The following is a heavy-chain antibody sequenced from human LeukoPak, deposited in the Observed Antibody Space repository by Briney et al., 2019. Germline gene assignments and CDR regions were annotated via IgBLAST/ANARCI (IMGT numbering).Heavy chain of an antibody. D-gene: IGHD3-10*02. CDR1: GFNFNNYW. Sequence: GGSLRLSCAASGFNFNNYWMSWVRQAPGKGLEWVANIKEDESEKDYVDSVKGRFTISRDNAKNSLYLQMSSLRAEDTAMYYCAELGITMIGGVWGKGTTVTISS. CDR3: AELGITMIGGV. V-gene: IGHV3-7*03. CDR2: IKEDESEK. J-gene: IGHJ6*04.